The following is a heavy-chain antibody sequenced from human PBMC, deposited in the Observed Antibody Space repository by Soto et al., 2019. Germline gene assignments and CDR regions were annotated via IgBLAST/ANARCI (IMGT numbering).Heavy chain of an antibody. J-gene: IGHJ6*01. V-gene: IGHV3-33*01. CDR1: GFIFSSYG. Sequence: GRSLRLSCAPAGFIFSSYGMHWVRHAPGKGLEWVAVIWYDGSNKSYADSVKGRFIITRNNSKNTVYLQMNSLRAEDTAVFYCARSPTMTVVAGFAVDDWGQGTTVTVSS. CDR3: ARSPTMTVVAGFAVDD. D-gene: IGHD3-22*01. CDR2: IWYDGSNK.